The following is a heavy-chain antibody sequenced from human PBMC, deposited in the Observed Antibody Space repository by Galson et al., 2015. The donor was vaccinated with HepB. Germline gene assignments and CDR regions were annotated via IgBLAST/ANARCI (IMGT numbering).Heavy chain of an antibody. CDR2: INPNSGGT. Sequence: SVKVSCKASGYTFTGYYMHWVRQAPGQGLEWMGWINPNSGGTNYAQKFQGRVTMTRDTSISTAYMELSRLRSDDTAVYYCARDPGQSTHSSTSINYYYYYMDVWGKGTTVTVSS. CDR1: GYTFTGYY. CDR3: ARDPGQSTHSSTSINYYYYYMDV. D-gene: IGHD2-2*01. V-gene: IGHV1-2*02. J-gene: IGHJ6*03.